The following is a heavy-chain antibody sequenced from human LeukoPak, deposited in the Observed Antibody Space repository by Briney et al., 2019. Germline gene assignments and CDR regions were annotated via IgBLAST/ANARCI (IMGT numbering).Heavy chain of an antibody. CDR3: AGDLYSSGWYGPDYYYYGMDV. J-gene: IGHJ6*02. Sequence: GGSLRLSCAASGFTFSSYAMHWVRQAPGKGLEWVAVISYDGSNKYYADSVKGRFTISRDNSKNTLYLQMNSLRAEDTAVYYCAGDLYSSGWYGPDYYYYGMDVWGQGTTVTVSS. V-gene: IGHV3-30-3*01. CDR2: ISYDGSNK. CDR1: GFTFSSYA. D-gene: IGHD6-19*01.